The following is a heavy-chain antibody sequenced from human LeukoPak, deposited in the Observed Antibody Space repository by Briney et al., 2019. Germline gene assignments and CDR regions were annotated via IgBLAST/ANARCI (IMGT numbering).Heavy chain of an antibody. D-gene: IGHD3-10*01. CDR2: IRREANTYAT. CDR3: TRQLGELLSGTLYYYYLDV. Sequence: PGGSLRLSCAASGFTFSGSAMHWVRQASGKGLEWVGHIRREANTYATTYAASLKGRFTISRDDSKNTACLQMNSLKTEDTAVYYCTRQLGELLSGTLYYYYLDVWGKGTTVTVSS. J-gene: IGHJ6*03. CDR1: GFTFSGSA. V-gene: IGHV3-73*01.